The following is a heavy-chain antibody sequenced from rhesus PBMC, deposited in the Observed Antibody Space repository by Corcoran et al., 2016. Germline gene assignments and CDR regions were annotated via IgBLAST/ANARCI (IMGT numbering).Heavy chain of an antibody. J-gene: IGHJ6*01. CDR2: FLPGYFDT. V-gene: IGHV5-43*02. Sequence: EVQLVQSGAEVKRPGESLRISCKTSGYSFTSSWISWVRQMPGKGLEWMQKFLPGYFDTQYSPSFPGQVTISADKSISTTYLQGSSLKASDTATYYCAKYGSSYNYGLDSWGQGVVVTVSS. CDR1: GYSFTSSW. D-gene: IGHD4-29*01. CDR3: AKYGSSYNYGLDS.